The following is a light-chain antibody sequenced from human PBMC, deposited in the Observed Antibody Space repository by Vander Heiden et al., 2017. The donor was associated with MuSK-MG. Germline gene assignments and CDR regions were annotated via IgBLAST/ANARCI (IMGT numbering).Light chain of an antibody. Sequence: VCITCRASQGISSYLAWYQQKPGKAPKLLIYAASTLQSGVPSRFSGSGSGTEFTLTISSLQPEDFATYYCQQLNSSPRTFGHGTKVDIK. CDR2: AAS. CDR1: QGISSY. J-gene: IGKJ3*01. CDR3: QQLNSSPRT. V-gene: IGKV1-9*01.